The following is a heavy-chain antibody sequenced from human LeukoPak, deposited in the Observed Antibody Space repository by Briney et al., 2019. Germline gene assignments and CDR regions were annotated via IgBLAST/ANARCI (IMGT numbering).Heavy chain of an antibody. CDR3: ARDRSRSQYGMDV. CDR1: GFTFSSYS. J-gene: IGHJ6*02. V-gene: IGHV3-21*01. Sequence: NPGGSLRLSCAASGFTFSSYSMNWVRQAPGKGLEWVSSISSSSSYIYYADSVKGRFTISRDNAKNSLYLQMNSLRAEDTAVYYCARDRSRSQYGMDVWGQGTTVTVSS. CDR2: ISSSSSYI.